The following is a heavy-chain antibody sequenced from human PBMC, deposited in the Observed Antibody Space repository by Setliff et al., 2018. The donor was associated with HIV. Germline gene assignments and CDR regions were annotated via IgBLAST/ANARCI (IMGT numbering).Heavy chain of an antibody. CDR3: GRGGLGVVTSFDY. V-gene: IGHV4-31*03. J-gene: IGHJ4*02. CDR1: GGSISSGGYY. CDR2: IHYSGNT. Sequence: SETLSLTCTVSGGSISSGGYYWSWIRQHPGKGLEWIGYIHYSGNTYNNPSLNSRISITVDMSKNKFSLKLGSLTAAATAVYYCGRGGLGVVTSFDYWGPGTLVTVSS. D-gene: IGHD3-3*01.